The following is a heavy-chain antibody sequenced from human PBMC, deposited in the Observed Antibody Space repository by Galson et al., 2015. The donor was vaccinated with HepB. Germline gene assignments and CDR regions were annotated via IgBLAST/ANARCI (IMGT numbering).Heavy chain of an antibody. CDR3: AKEYNIMVRGVIKNPQY. V-gene: IGHV3-30*02. J-gene: IGHJ4*02. CDR1: GFPFSSYG. Sequence: LRLSCAASGFPFSSYGMHWVRQAPGKGLEWVALIQYDGNKKYYADSVKGRFTISRDNSENTLHLQMNSLRAEDTAVYYCAKEYNIMVRGVIKNPQYWGQGTLVTVSS. D-gene: IGHD3-10*01. CDR2: IQYDGNKK.